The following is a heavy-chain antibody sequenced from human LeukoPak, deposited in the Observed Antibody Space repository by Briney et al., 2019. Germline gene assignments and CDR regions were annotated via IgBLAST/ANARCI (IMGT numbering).Heavy chain of an antibody. CDR2: ISGSSSYI. J-gene: IGHJ4*02. Sequence: PGGSLRLSCAASGFTFSSYSMNWVRQAPGKGLEWVSSISGSSSYIYYADSVKGRFTISRDNAKNSLYLQMNSLRAEDTAVYYCASVFLPEWGQGTLVTVSS. CDR3: ASVFLPE. CDR1: GFTFSSYS. V-gene: IGHV3-21*01. D-gene: IGHD3-10*02.